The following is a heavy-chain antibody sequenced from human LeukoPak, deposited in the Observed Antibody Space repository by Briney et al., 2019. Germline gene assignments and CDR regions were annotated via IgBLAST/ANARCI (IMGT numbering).Heavy chain of an antibody. CDR3: AREAGLYYYDSSGYGAFDI. D-gene: IGHD3-22*01. CDR1: GGSNSSYY. J-gene: IGHJ3*02. CDR2: IYYSGST. V-gene: IGHV4-59*01. Sequence: SETLSLTCTVSGGSNSSYYWSLIRQPSGKGLEWIGYIYYSGSTNYNPSLKSRVTISVDTSKNQFSLKLSSVTAAGTAVYYCAREAGLYYYDSSGYGAFDIWGQGTMVTVSS.